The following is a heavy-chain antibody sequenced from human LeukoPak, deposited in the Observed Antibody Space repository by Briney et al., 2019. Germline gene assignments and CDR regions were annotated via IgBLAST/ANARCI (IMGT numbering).Heavy chain of an antibody. CDR1: GYTFTSYG. Sequence: ASVKVSCKASGYTFTSYGISWVRQAPGQGLEWMGWISAYNGNTNYAQKLQGRVTMTTDTSTSTAYMELRSLTSDDTAVYYCARAHLNYYSSSLDYWGQGTLVTVSS. CDR2: ISAYNGNT. CDR3: ARAHLNYYSSSLDY. V-gene: IGHV1-18*01. J-gene: IGHJ4*02. D-gene: IGHD6-13*01.